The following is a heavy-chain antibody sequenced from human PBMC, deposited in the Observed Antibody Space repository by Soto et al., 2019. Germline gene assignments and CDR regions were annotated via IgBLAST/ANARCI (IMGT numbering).Heavy chain of an antibody. V-gene: IGHV3-33*01. J-gene: IGHJ5*02. Sequence: QVQLVESWGDVVQPGRSRRLSCAASGFTFRSYGMHWVRQAQGKGLEWVAVIWYDGSNKYYADCVKVRFTISRDNSKKTLYLQMNSLSDEDTAVYYCARDTAGCAACQFDPWGQGTQVTVSP. CDR1: GFTFRSYG. CDR2: IWYDGSNK. CDR3: ARDTAGCAACQFDP. D-gene: IGHD5-18*01.